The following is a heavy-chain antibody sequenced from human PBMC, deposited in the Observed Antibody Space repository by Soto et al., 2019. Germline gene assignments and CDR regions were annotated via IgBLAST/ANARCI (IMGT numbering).Heavy chain of an antibody. Sequence: GGSLRLSCTVSGFAFNNYGINWVRQAPGKGLEWVSSISKSDYTYYSDSVKGRFAISKDNAKSSVSLQMNTLRVEDTAVYYCAREDSIIIPAVSDFWGQGTLVTVSS. V-gene: IGHV3-21*01. CDR3: AREDSIIIPAVSDF. CDR1: GFAFNNYG. D-gene: IGHD2-2*01. CDR2: ISKSDYT. J-gene: IGHJ4*02.